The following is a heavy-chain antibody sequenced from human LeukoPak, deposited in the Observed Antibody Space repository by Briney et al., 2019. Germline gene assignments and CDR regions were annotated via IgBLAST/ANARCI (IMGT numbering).Heavy chain of an antibody. J-gene: IGHJ4*02. V-gene: IGHV3-74*01. CDR1: GFTFNTYW. D-gene: IGHD1-26*01. CDR2: INSDGRST. CDR3: ARDQGGATRIDY. Sequence: PGGSLRLSCVASGFTFNTYWVHWVRQAPGKGLVWVARINSDGRSTSYADSVKGRFTISRDNARKTLYLQMNSLRDEETAVYYCARDQGGATRIDYWGQGTPVTVSS.